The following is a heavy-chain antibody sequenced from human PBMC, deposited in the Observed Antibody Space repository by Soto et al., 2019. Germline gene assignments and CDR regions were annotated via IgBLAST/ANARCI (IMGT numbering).Heavy chain of an antibody. CDR1: GFIFSAYG. CDR2: IRSDASNT. Sequence: QVQLVESGGGEVQPGRSLRLSCAASGFIFSAYGMHWVRQAPGKGLEWVAAIRSDASNTYYADSVKGRFTISRDNSKNTLYLQMNSLTAEDTALYYCVRSLHGFDYWGQGTLVTVSS. V-gene: IGHV3-33*01. CDR3: VRSLHGFDY. J-gene: IGHJ4*02.